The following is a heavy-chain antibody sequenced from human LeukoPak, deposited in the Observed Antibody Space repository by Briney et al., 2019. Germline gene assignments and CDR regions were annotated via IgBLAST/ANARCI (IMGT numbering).Heavy chain of an antibody. J-gene: IGHJ4*02. Sequence: SETLSLTCTVSGGSISSYYWSWIRQPPGKGLEWIGYVYYSGSTKYNPSLKSRVTISVDTSKNQFSLNLSSVTAADTAVYYCARDYSGWYYSDYWGQGTQVTVSS. V-gene: IGHV4-59*01. CDR3: ARDYSGWYYSDY. CDR2: VYYSGST. CDR1: GGSISSYY. D-gene: IGHD6-19*01.